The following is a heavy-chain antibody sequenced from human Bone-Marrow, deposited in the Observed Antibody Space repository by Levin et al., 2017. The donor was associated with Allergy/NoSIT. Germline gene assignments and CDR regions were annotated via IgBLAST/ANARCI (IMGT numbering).Heavy chain of an antibody. Sequence: GESLKISCAVSGFTLNNAWINWVRQAPGKGLEWVSSISSSGSDMYYVDSVRGRFTISRDNAKNSLTLQMNSLRAEDTAVYYCARGIIGDVRVAHKEAFDIWGQGTMVSVSS. V-gene: IGHV3-21*01. CDR3: ARGIIGDVRVAHKEAFDI. CDR2: ISSSGSDM. CDR1: GFTLNNAW. J-gene: IGHJ3*02. D-gene: IGHD2-8*02.